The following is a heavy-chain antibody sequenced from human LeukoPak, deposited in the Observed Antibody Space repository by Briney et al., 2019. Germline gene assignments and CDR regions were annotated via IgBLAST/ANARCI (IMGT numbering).Heavy chain of an antibody. CDR2: TKPNTDGGTA. V-gene: IGHV3-15*01. Sequence: GGSLRLSCAASGFTFSSYAMSWVRQAPGKGLEWLGRTKPNTDGGTAAYAAPVEDRFTISRDDLKGMLYLQMNSLKIEDTAVYYCATYPQNRHWGQGTLVTVSS. J-gene: IGHJ4*02. CDR3: ATYPQNRH. CDR1: GFTFSSYA. D-gene: IGHD2/OR15-2a*01.